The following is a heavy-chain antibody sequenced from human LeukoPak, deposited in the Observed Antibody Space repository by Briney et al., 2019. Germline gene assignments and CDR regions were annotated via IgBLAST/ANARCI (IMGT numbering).Heavy chain of an antibody. CDR2: IKQDGSEK. D-gene: IGHD3-3*01. CDR1: GFTFSSYW. J-gene: IGHJ5*02. CDR3: AREGEYDFWSGYLNWFDP. Sequence: PGGSLRLSCAVAGFTFSSYWMSWVRQAPGKGLEWVANIKQDGSEKYYVDSVKGRFTISRDNAKNSLYLQMNSLRAEDTAVYYCAREGEYDFWSGYLNWFDPWGQGTLVTVSS. V-gene: IGHV3-7*01.